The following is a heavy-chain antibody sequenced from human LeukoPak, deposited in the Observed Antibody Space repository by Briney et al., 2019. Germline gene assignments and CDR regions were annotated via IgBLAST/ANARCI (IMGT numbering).Heavy chain of an antibody. V-gene: IGHV4-39*07. Sequence: SETLSLTCTVSGGSISSGGYYWSWIRQPPGKGLEWIGEINHSGSTNYNPSLKSRVTISVDTSKNRFSLKLSSVTAADTAVYYCARGEVYGGNLGLFDYWGQGTLVTVSS. D-gene: IGHD4-23*01. CDR2: INHSGST. CDR1: GGSISSGGYY. CDR3: ARGEVYGGNLGLFDY. J-gene: IGHJ4*02.